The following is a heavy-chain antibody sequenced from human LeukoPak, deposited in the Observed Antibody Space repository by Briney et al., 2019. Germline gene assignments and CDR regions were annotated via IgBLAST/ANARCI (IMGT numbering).Heavy chain of an antibody. D-gene: IGHD3-9*01. CDR2: ISSSGSTI. CDR3: ASLYDILTGYDY. CDR1: GFTFSSYS. V-gene: IGHV3-48*03. J-gene: IGHJ4*02. Sequence: PGGSLRLSCAASGFTFSSYSMNWVRQAPGKGLEWVSYISSSGSTIYYADSVKGRFTISRDNAKNSLYLQMNSLRAEDTAVYYCASLYDILTGYDYWGQGTLVTVSS.